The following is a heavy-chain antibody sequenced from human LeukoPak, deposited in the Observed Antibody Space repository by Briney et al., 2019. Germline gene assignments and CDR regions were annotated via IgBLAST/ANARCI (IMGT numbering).Heavy chain of an antibody. V-gene: IGHV4-34*01. CDR2: INHSGST. Sequence: SATLSLTCTVSGGSISSYYWSWIRQPPGKGLEWIGEINHSGSTNYNPSLKSRVTIAVDTSKNQFSLKLRSVTAADTAVYYCARQNYAYANFDYWGQGTLVTVSS. CDR3: ARQNYAYANFDY. D-gene: IGHD1-7*01. J-gene: IGHJ4*02. CDR1: GGSISSYY.